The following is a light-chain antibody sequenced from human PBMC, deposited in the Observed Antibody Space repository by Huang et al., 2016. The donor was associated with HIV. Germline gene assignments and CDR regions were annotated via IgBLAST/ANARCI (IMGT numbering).Light chain of an antibody. J-gene: IGKJ3*01. CDR2: STS. Sequence: DIRMTQSPSSLSASVGDRVTITCRTSQPVTNSLSWYQQKPGKAPERLIFSTSSLQDGVPSRFSGSGSGTSFTLTITNLQPEDFATYSCQQYYTSPRVTFGPGTKVTFK. V-gene: IGKV1-39*01. CDR3: QQYYTSPRVT. CDR1: QPVTNS.